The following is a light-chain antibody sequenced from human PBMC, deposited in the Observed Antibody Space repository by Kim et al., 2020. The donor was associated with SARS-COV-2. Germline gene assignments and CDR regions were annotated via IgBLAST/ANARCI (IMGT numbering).Light chain of an antibody. Sequence: PGERATLSRRASQGVSSSLAWYQPKPGQAPRLLIYDASNRATGIPARFSGSGSGTDFTLTISSLEPEDFAVYYCQQRSNWPPMLTFGGGTKVDIK. V-gene: IGKV3-11*01. CDR2: DAS. CDR3: QQRSNWPPMLT. J-gene: IGKJ4*01. CDR1: QGVSSS.